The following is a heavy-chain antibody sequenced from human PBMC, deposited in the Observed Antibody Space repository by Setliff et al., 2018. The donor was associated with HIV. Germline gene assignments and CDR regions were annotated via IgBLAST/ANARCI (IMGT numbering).Heavy chain of an antibody. J-gene: IGHJ4*02. V-gene: IGHV4-39*01. CDR2: IYYSGST. CDR3: ARHQYSSGWFATILDY. Sequence: NPSETLSLTCTVSGGSISSSSYYWGWIRQPPGKGLEWIGSIYYSGSTYYNPSLKSRVTISVDTSKNQFSLKLSSVTAADTAVYYCARHQYSSGWFATILDYWGQGTLVTVSS. CDR1: GGSISSSSYY. D-gene: IGHD6-19*01.